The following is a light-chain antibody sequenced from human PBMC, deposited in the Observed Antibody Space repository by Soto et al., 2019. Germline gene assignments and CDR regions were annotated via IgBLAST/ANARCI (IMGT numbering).Light chain of an antibody. Sequence: EIVLTQSPGTLSLSPGERATLSCRASQSVSSSYLAWYQQKPGQAPRLLIYGASSRATGIPDGFSGSGSGTDFPLTISRLEPEDFAVYYCQQYGSSSFTFGPGTKVDIK. CDR2: GAS. CDR1: QSVSSSY. CDR3: QQYGSSSFT. V-gene: IGKV3-20*01. J-gene: IGKJ3*01.